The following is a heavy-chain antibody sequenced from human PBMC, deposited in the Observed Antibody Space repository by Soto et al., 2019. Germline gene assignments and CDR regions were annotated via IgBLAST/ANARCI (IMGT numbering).Heavy chain of an antibody. D-gene: IGHD3-16*01. CDR1: GFTFSRYW. V-gene: IGHV3-74*01. CDR2: ISSYGSET. Sequence: EVQLVESGGGLVLPGGSLRHSCAASGFTFSRYWMHWVRQAPGKGLVWVSRISSYGSETHYADSVKGRFTISRDNAKNTLYLQMKSLRADDTAVYYCASNYAYAEGYYWYGIDVWGQGTTVTVSS. CDR3: ASNYAYAEGYYWYGIDV. J-gene: IGHJ6*02.